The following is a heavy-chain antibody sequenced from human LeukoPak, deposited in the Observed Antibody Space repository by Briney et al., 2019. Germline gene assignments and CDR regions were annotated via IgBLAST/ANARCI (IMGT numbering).Heavy chain of an antibody. Sequence: ASVKVSCTASGGTFTSYAISWVRQAPGQGLEWMGRIIPIFGTANYAQKFQGRVTITTDESTSTAYMELSSLRSEDTAVYYCARAVAARPSDAFDIWGQGTMVTVSS. CDR3: ARAVAARPSDAFDI. CDR1: GGTFTSYA. D-gene: IGHD6-6*01. J-gene: IGHJ3*02. V-gene: IGHV1-69*05. CDR2: IIPIFGTA.